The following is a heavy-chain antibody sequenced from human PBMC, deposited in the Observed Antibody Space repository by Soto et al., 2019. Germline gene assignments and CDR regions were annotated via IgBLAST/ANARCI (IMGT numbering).Heavy chain of an antibody. CDR2: IYYSGST. V-gene: IGHV4-30-4*01. D-gene: IGHD3-22*01. J-gene: IGHJ6*02. CDR3: ARVSSYYDSSGSVYYYYGMDV. Sequence: SETLSLTCTVSGGSISSGDYYWSWIRQPPGKGLEWIGYIYYSGSTYYNPSLKSRVTISVDTSKNQFSLKLSSVTAADTAVYYCARVSSYYDSSGSVYYYYGMDVWGQGTTVTVSS. CDR1: GGSISSGDYY.